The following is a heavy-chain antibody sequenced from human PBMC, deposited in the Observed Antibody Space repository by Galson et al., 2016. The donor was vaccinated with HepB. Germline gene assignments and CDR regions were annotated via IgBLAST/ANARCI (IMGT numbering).Heavy chain of an antibody. D-gene: IGHD5-18*01. V-gene: IGHV3-66*01. CDR2: IYSYGDT. CDR3: ARDHDGDGYSFLED. CDR1: GLTFTRDN. J-gene: IGHJ4*02. Sequence: SLRLSCAASGLTFTRDNMNWIRQAPGKGLEWVSFIYSYGDTYYYDSVKGRFTISSDNSKNTLALQMNSLRAEDTAVYYCARDHDGDGYSFLEDWGQGTLVTVSS.